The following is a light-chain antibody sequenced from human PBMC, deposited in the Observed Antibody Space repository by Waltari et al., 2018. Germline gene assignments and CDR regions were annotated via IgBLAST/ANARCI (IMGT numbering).Light chain of an antibody. J-gene: IGKJ2*01. CDR3: QQYNNWRT. Sequence: EVLLPHSPPTLSVSPGERATLSCRASQSISRNLAWYQQKPGQAPRLLIYGASTRAPGIPARFSGSGSGTEFTLSISGLQSEDFAVYFCQQYNNWRTFGQGTKLEI. CDR1: QSISRN. CDR2: GAS. V-gene: IGKV3-15*01.